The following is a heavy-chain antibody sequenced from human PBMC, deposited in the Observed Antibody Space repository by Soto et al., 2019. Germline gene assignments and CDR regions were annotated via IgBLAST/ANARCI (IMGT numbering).Heavy chain of an antibody. CDR3: ARDPPGNDGAFDY. D-gene: IGHD1-1*01. Sequence: QPGGSLRLSCAASGFSVSDNHMSWVRQAPGKGLEWVSVIYISDSTHYADSVKGRFTISRDKSKNTLYLQMNSLRAEDTAVYYCARDPPGNDGAFDYWGQGTLVTVSS. CDR2: IYISDST. CDR1: GFSVSDNH. V-gene: IGHV3-66*01. J-gene: IGHJ4*02.